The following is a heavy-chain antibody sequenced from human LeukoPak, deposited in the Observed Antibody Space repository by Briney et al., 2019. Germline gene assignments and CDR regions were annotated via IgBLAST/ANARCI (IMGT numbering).Heavy chain of an antibody. Sequence: SETLSLTCTVSGDSISNYYWSWIRQPAGKGLEWIGRIYTSGRTNYSPSLKSRVSMSVDTSKNQFSLKLSSVTAADTAVYYCAAWEGYWGQGTLVTVSS. D-gene: IGHD1-26*01. V-gene: IGHV4-4*07. J-gene: IGHJ4*02. CDR2: IYTSGRT. CDR1: GDSISNYY. CDR3: AAWEGY.